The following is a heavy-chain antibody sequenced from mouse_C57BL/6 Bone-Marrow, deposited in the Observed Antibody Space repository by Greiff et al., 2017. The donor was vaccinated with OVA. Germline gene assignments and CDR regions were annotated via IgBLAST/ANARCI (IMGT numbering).Heavy chain of an antibody. CDR3: TRGGSSRGY. J-gene: IGHJ2*01. Sequence: ESGAELVRPGASVTLSCKASGYTFTDYEMHWVKQTPVHGLEWIGAIDPETGGTAYNQKFKGKAILTADKSSSTAYMELRSLTSEDSAVYYCTRGGSSRGYWGQGTTLTVSS. CDR1: GYTFTDYE. V-gene: IGHV1-15*01. CDR2: IDPETGGT.